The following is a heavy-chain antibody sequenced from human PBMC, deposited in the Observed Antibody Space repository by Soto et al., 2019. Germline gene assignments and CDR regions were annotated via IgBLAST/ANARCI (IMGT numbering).Heavy chain of an antibody. CDR3: TTIPMGYCSSSSCYSYFDY. V-gene: IGHV3-15*01. CDR1: GFTFSNAW. J-gene: IGHJ4*02. Sequence: PGGSLRLSCAASGFTFSNAWMIWVRQAPGKGLEWVGRIKSKTDGGTTDYAAPVTGRFTISRDDSENTLYLQMNSLKTEDTAVYYCTTIPMGYCSSSSCYSYFDYWGQGILVTVSS. CDR2: IKSKTDGGTT. D-gene: IGHD2-15*01.